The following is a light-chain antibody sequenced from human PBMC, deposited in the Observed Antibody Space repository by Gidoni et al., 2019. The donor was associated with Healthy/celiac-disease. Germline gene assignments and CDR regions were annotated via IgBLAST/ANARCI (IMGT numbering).Light chain of an antibody. J-gene: IGLJ2*01. CDR1: NIGSKS. Sequence: SYVLTQPPSVSVATGQTARTTCGGNNIGSKSVHWYQQKPGQAPVLVVYDYSDRPSGIPERFSGSNSGNTATLTISRVEAGDEADYYCQVWDSSSDHDVVFGGGTKLTVL. CDR2: DYS. CDR3: QVWDSSSDHDVV. V-gene: IGLV3-21*02.